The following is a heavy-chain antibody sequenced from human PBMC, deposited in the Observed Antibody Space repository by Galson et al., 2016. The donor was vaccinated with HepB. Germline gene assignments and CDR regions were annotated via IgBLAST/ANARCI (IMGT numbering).Heavy chain of an antibody. J-gene: IGHJ2*01. CDR1: GYTFNIYG. CDR3: ARKIGGIPYCYFDL. CDR2: ISPYNGNT. Sequence: SVKVSCKASGYTFNIYGINWVRQAPGQGLEWMGRISPYNGNTKYAQKFQGRVTITADESTNTGSMELRSLRSEDAAIYYCARKIGGIPYCYFDLWGRGTPVIVSS. V-gene: IGHV1-18*01.